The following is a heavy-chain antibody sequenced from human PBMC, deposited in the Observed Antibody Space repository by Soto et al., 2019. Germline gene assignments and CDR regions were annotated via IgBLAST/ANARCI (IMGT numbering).Heavy chain of an antibody. CDR1: GGSFSGYY. V-gene: IGHV4-34*01. D-gene: IGHD2-2*01. CDR3: ARGTSGDIVVVPAAKEEGYYYYGMDV. Sequence: SETLSLTCAVYGGSFSGYYWSWIRLPPGKGLEWIGEINHSGSTNYNPSLKSRVTISVDTSKNQFSLKLSSVTAADTAVYYCARGTSGDIVVVPAAKEEGYYYYGMDVWGQGTTVTVSS. CDR2: INHSGST. J-gene: IGHJ6*02.